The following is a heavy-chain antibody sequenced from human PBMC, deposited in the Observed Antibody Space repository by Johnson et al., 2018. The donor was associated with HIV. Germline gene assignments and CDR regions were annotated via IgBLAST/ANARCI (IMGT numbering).Heavy chain of an antibody. CDR3: ARYCSGGSCYSADAFDI. CDR2: ISGSGGST. Sequence: AQLVESGGGVVRPGGSLRLSCAASGFTFSSYAMSWVRQAPGKGLEWVSAISGSGGSTYYADSVKGRFTISRDNSKNTLYLQMNSRRAEDTAVYYCARYCSGGSCYSADAFDIWGQGTMVTVSS. J-gene: IGHJ3*02. CDR1: GFTFSSYA. V-gene: IGHV3-23*04. D-gene: IGHD2-15*01.